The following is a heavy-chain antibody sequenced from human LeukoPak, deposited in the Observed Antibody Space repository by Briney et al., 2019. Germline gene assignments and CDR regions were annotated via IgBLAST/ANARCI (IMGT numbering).Heavy chain of an antibody. Sequence: GGSLRPSCAPSGFTLRLSWIRWVSPAAGKGLGWISRISPGDSRANYADSLKGRLTISRDDAKNTVYLQRNSVRADDTAMYYCLRGICDWKGMDIWGQGTLVTVSS. CDR1: GFTLRLSW. J-gene: IGHJ4*02. D-gene: IGHD1-1*01. CDR3: LRGICDWKGMDI. CDR2: ISPGDSRA. V-gene: IGHV3-74*01.